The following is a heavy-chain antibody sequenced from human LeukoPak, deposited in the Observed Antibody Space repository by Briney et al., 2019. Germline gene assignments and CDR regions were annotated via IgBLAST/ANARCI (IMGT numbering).Heavy chain of an antibody. CDR3: ARGGSKQWLVNDS. J-gene: IGHJ4*02. Sequence: SETLSLTCTVSGGSVSGYYWSWIRQPPGKGLEWIGYIHYSGSTNYNPSLKSRVTISVDTSKNQFSLKLSSVTAADTAIYYCARGGSKQWLVNDSWGQGTLVTVSS. V-gene: IGHV4-59*02. D-gene: IGHD6-19*01. CDR2: IHYSGST. CDR1: GGSVSGYY.